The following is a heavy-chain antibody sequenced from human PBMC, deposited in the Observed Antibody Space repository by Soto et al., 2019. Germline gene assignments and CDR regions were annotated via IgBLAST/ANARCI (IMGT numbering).Heavy chain of an antibody. V-gene: IGHV4-31*03. Sequence: QVQLQESGPGLVKPSQTLSLTCTVSGGSISSGGYYWSWIRQHPGKGLEWIGYIYYSGSTYYNPSIKSRVTISVDTSKDQFSLKLSSVTAAATAVYYCAREAYASPDYGMDVWGQGTTVTVSS. CDR1: GGSISSGGYY. CDR2: IYYSGST. CDR3: AREAYASPDYGMDV. D-gene: IGHD2-21*01. J-gene: IGHJ6*02.